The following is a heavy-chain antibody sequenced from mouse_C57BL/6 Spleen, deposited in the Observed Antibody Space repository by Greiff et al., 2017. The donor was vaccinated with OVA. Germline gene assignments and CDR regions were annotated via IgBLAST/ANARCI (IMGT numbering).Heavy chain of an antibody. Sequence: QVQLQQPGAELVMPGASVKLSCKASGYTFTSYWMHWVKQRPGQGLEWIGEIDPSDSYTNYNQKFKGKSTLTVDKSSSTAYMQLSSLTSEDSAVYYCARKNFYYGNYLSYWYFEVWGTGTTVTVSS. V-gene: IGHV1-69*01. CDR1: GYTFTSYW. CDR2: IDPSDSYT. J-gene: IGHJ1*03. CDR3: ARKNFYYGNYLSYWYFEV. D-gene: IGHD2-1*01.